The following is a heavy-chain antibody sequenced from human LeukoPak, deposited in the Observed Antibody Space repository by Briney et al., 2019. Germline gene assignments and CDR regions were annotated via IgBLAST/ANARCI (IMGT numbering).Heavy chain of an antibody. Sequence: GGSLRLSCAASGSTFRNYWMSWVRQAPGKGLEWVANIKQDGSEKYYVDSVRGRFTISRDNAENSLYLQMNSLRAEDTAVYYCARAGLYETTWYSWGQGILVTVSS. J-gene: IGHJ4*02. D-gene: IGHD1/OR15-1a*01. V-gene: IGHV3-7*01. CDR1: GSTFRNYW. CDR3: ARAGLYETTWYS. CDR2: IKQDGSEK.